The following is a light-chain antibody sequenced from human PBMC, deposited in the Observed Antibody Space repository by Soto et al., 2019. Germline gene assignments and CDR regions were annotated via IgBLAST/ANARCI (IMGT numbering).Light chain of an antibody. CDR1: SSDVGSYNL. Sequence: QSVLTQPASVSGSPGQSITISCTGTSSDVGSYNLVSWYQQHPGKAPKLMIYEGSKRPSGVSNRFSGSKSGNTASLTISGLQAEDEADYYCCSYAGSSTHVVVGGGTKLTVL. J-gene: IGLJ2*01. CDR2: EGS. CDR3: CSYAGSSTHVV. V-gene: IGLV2-23*01.